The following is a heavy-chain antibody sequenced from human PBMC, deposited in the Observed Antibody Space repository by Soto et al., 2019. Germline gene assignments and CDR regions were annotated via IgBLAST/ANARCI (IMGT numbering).Heavy chain of an antibody. CDR1: GFTFSSYG. Sequence: GVSLRLSWAASGFTFSSYGMHWVRQAPGKGLEWVAVISYDGSNKYYADSVKGRLTISRDNSKNTLYLQMNSLRAEDTAVYYCAKILVGGTRPDAFATWGQGTMVTVSS. V-gene: IGHV3-30*18. D-gene: IGHD1-26*01. CDR2: ISYDGSNK. CDR3: AKILVGGTRPDAFAT. J-gene: IGHJ3*02.